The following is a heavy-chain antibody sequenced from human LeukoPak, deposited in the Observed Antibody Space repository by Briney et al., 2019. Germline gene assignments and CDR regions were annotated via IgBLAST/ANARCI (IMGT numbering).Heavy chain of an antibody. CDR3: ARRYSSSWYEGGYYFDY. V-gene: IGHV3-21*01. CDR2: ISSSSSYI. Sequence: GGSLRLSCAASGFTFSSYSMNWVRQAPGKGLEWVSSISSSSSYIYYAASVKGRFAISRDNAKNSLYLQMNSLRAEDTAVYYCARRYSSSWYEGGYYFDYWGQGTLVTVSS. J-gene: IGHJ4*02. CDR1: GFTFSSYS. D-gene: IGHD6-13*01.